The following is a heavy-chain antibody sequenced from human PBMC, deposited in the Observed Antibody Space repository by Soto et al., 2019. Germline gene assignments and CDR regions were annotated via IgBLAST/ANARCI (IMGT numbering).Heavy chain of an antibody. D-gene: IGHD4-17*01. V-gene: IGHV3-23*01. Sequence: PGGSLRLSCAASGFTFSSYAMSWVRQAPGKGLEWVSAISGSGGSTYYADSVKGRFTISRDNSKNTRYLQMNSLRAEATAVYYWAKDVYGDYAPFDPWGQGTRVTVSS. CDR2: ISGSGGST. CDR3: AKDVYGDYAPFDP. CDR1: GFTFSSYA. J-gene: IGHJ5*02.